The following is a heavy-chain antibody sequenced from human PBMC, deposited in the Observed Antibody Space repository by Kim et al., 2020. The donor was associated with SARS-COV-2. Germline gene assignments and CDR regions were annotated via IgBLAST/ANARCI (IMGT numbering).Heavy chain of an antibody. J-gene: IGHJ4*02. CDR3: VRMRHYSGSDGFDY. CDR1: GFALSNFW. D-gene: IGHD3-10*01. CDR2: INNDGSIA. Sequence: GGSLRLSCAPSGFALSNFWMLWVRQVPGKGLVWVARINNDGSIAQYADAVNGRFTISRDNAKNTLYLQMNSLRAEDTAVYYCVRMRHYSGSDGFDYWGQGALVTVSS. V-gene: IGHV3-74*01.